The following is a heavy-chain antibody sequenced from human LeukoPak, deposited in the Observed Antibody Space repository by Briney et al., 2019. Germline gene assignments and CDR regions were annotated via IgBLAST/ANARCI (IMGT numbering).Heavy chain of an antibody. CDR2: IYYSGST. CDR3: ARSMCSSTSCWVYYYYYYGMDV. D-gene: IGHD2-2*01. Sequence: SETLSLTCTVSGGSISSSSYYWGWIRQHPGKGLEWIGYIYYSGSTYYNPSLKSRVTISVDTSKNQFSLKLSSVTAADTAVYYCARSMCSSTSCWVYYYYYYGMDVWGQGTTVTVSS. CDR1: GGSISSSSYY. J-gene: IGHJ6*02. V-gene: IGHV4-31*03.